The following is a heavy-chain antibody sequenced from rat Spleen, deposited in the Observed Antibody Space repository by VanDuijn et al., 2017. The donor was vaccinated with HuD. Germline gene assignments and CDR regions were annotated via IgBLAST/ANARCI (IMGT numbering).Heavy chain of an antibody. Sequence: EVQLVESGGGLVQPGRSLKLSCAASGFTFSDYGMAWVRQAPTKGLEWVATISYGDSSGHSSTYYRDSVKGRFTISRDNTKSTLSLQMDSLRSEDTATYYCARHDYSSSYNWFAYWGQGTLVTVSS. V-gene: IGHV5-29*01. CDR1: GFTFSDYG. J-gene: IGHJ3*01. CDR3: ARHDYSSSYNWFAY. CDR2: ISYGDSSGHSST. D-gene: IGHD1-2*01.